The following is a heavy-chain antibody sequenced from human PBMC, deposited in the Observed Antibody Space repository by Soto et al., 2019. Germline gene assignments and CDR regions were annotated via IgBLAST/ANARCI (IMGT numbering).Heavy chain of an antibody. CDR3: AKDIDRTGTTTGGLDY. D-gene: IGHD1-1*01. CDR1: GFTFDDYA. Sequence: GGSLRLSCAASGFTFDDYAMHWVRQAPGKGLEWVSGISWNSGSIGYADSVKGRFTISRDNAKNSLYLQMNSLRAEDTALYYCAKDIDRTGTTTGGLDYWGQGTLVTVSS. J-gene: IGHJ4*02. CDR2: ISWNSGSI. V-gene: IGHV3-9*01.